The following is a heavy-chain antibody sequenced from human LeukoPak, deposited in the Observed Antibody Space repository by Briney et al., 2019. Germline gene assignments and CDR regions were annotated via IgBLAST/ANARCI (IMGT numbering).Heavy chain of an antibody. Sequence: ASVKVSCKASGYTFTGYYMHWVRQAPGQGLEWMGWINPNSGGTNYAQKFQGRVTMTRDTSTRTAYMELSRLRSDDTGVYYCARVGYYDILTGYYAYYWFDPWGQGTLVIVSS. CDR2: INPNSGGT. CDR1: GYTFTGYY. J-gene: IGHJ5*02. CDR3: ARVGYYDILTGYYAYYWFDP. D-gene: IGHD3-9*01. V-gene: IGHV1-2*02.